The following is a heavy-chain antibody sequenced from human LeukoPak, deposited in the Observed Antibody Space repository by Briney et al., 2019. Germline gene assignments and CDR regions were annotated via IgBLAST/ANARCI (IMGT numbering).Heavy chain of an antibody. J-gene: IGHJ4*02. CDR3: AKGDPAVVRGVPLDY. CDR1: GFTFSSYG. V-gene: IGHV3-30*18. Sequence: GGSLRLSCAASGFTFSSYGMHWVRQAPGKGLEWVAVISYDGSNKYYADSVKGRFTISRDNSKNTLYLQMNSLRAEDTAVYYCAKGDPAVVRGVPLDYWGQGTLVTVSS. CDR2: ISYDGSNK. D-gene: IGHD3-10*01.